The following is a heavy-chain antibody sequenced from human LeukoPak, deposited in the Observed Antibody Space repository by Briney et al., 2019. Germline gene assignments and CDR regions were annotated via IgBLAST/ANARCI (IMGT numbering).Heavy chain of an antibody. V-gene: IGHV3-21*01. CDR3: ARLGYCSGGSCSSFDY. D-gene: IGHD2-15*01. CDR1: GFTFSSYV. Sequence: KTGGSLRLSCAASGFTFSSYVMNWVRQAPGKGLEWVSSISSGSTYIYYADSVKGRFTISRDNAKNSLYLQMNSLRAEDTAVYYCARLGYCSGGSCSSFDYWGQGTLVTVSS. CDR2: ISSGSTYI. J-gene: IGHJ4*02.